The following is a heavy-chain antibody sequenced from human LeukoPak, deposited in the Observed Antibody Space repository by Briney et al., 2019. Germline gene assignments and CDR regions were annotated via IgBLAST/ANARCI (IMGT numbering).Heavy chain of an antibody. CDR2: INHSGST. Sequence: SETLSLTCAVYGGSFSGYYWSWIRQPPGKGLEWIGEINHSGSTNYNPSLKSRVTMSVDTSKNQFSLKLSSVTAADTAVYYCAREDYGSGRIFDYWGQGTLVTVSS. D-gene: IGHD3-10*01. CDR1: GGSFSGYY. V-gene: IGHV4-34*01. CDR3: AREDYGSGRIFDY. J-gene: IGHJ4*02.